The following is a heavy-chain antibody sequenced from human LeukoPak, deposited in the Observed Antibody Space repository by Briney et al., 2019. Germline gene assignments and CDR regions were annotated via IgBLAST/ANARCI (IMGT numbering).Heavy chain of an antibody. CDR2: IYYSGST. Sequence: SETLSLTCTVSGGSISSSSYYWGWIRQPPGKGLEWIGSIYYSGSTYYNPSLKSRVTISVDTSKNQFSLKLSSVTAADTAVYYCARGATTVVTPEVLWYFDLWGRGTLVTVSS. V-gene: IGHV4-39*07. CDR1: GGSISSSSYY. J-gene: IGHJ2*01. D-gene: IGHD4-23*01. CDR3: ARGATTVVTPEVLWYFDL.